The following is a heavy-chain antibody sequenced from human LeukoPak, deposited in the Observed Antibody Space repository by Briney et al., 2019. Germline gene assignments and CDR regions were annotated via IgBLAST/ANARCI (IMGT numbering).Heavy chain of an antibody. CDR1: GYTFTGYF. CDR3: ARVAAAGKSFDY. D-gene: IGHD6-13*01. V-gene: IGHV1-18*04. CDR2: INPNSGDT. Sequence: ASVKVSCKASGYTFTGYFIHWVRQAPGQGLEWMGWINPNSGDTNYAQKLQGRVTMTTDTSTSTAYMELRSLRSDDTAVYYCARVAAAGKSFDYWGQGTLVTVSS. J-gene: IGHJ4*02.